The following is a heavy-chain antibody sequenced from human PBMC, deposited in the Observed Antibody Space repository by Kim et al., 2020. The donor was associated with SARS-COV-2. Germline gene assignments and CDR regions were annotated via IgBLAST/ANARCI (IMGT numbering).Heavy chain of an antibody. D-gene: IGHD6-13*01. J-gene: IGHJ4*01. CDR3: ARGPIAAAGWGYFDY. CDR2: IYYSGST. CDR1: GGSISSSSYY. Sequence: SETLSLTCIVSGGSISSSSYYWGWIRQPPGKGLEWIGSIYYSGSTYYNPSLKSRVTISVDTSKNQFSLKLSSVTAADTAVYYCARGPIAAAGWGYFDYWG. V-gene: IGHV4-39*07.